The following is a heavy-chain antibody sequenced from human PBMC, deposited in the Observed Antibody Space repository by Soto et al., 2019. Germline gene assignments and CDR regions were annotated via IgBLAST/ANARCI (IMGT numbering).Heavy chain of an antibody. V-gene: IGHV4-59*01. J-gene: IGHJ4*02. Sequence: QVQLQESGPGLVKPSETLSLTCTVSGGSISSYYWSWIRQPPGKGLEWIGYIYYSGSTNYNPSLKSRVTISVETSKNQFSLKLSSVTAADTAVYYCARAHWGSGYFDYWGQGTLVTVSS. CDR2: IYYSGST. CDR3: ARAHWGSGYFDY. D-gene: IGHD7-27*01. CDR1: GGSISSYY.